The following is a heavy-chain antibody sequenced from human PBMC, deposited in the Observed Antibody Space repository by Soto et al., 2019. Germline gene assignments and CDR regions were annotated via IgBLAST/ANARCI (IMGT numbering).Heavy chain of an antibody. CDR1: GFNFRSYA. CDR2: ISNNGDTA. Sequence: GGSQRLSCTTSGFNFRSYAMVWVRQAAEKGLEWVASISNNGDTAYYADSVKGRFTISRGNSENTLYLQMNGLRADDTALYFCAKSRVFIGAIVTLLDSWGQGTLVTVSS. CDR3: AKSRVFIGAIVTLLDS. D-gene: IGHD3-16*02. V-gene: IGHV3-23*01. J-gene: IGHJ4*02.